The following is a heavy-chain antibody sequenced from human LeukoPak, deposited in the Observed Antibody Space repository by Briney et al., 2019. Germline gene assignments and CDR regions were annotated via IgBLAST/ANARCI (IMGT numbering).Heavy chain of an antibody. D-gene: IGHD6-19*01. CDR1: GGSISSSSYY. Sequence: SETLSLTCTVSGGSISSSSYYWGWIRQPPGKGLEWIGSIYYSGSTYYNPSLKSRVTISVDTSKNQFSLKLSSVTAADTAVYCCARQVLAVAGTFFDYWGQGTLVTVSS. J-gene: IGHJ4*02. V-gene: IGHV4-39*01. CDR3: ARQVLAVAGTFFDY. CDR2: IYYSGST.